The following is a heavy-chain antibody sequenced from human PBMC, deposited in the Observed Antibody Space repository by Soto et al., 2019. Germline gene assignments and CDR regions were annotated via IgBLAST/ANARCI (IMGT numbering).Heavy chain of an antibody. Sequence: GGSLRLSCEASGFTLSSYWMSWIRQAPGKGLEWVDNTRKDGGQSYLVDSVQGRFTISRDNANNSVYLQMNSLRAEDTAVYYCVRDGSIGWHFHXWGQGTLVTVSX. D-gene: IGHD6-19*01. V-gene: IGHV3-7*01. CDR2: TRKDGGQS. J-gene: IGHJ4*02. CDR1: GFTLSSYW. CDR3: VRDGSIGWHFHX.